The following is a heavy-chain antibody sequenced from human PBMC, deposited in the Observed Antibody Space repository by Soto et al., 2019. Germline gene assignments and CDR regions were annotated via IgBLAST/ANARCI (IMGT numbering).Heavy chain of an antibody. CDR3: ARAHEYDSSGYYSRSYYYGMDV. D-gene: IGHD3-22*01. V-gene: IGHV3-33*01. J-gene: IGHJ6*02. Sequence: GGSLRLSCAASGFTFSSYGMHWVRQAPGKGLEWVAVIWYDGSNKYYADSVKGRFTISRDNSKNTLYLQMNSLRAEDTAVYYCARAHEYDSSGYYSRSYYYGMDVWGQGTTVTVSS. CDR1: GFTFSSYG. CDR2: IWYDGSNK.